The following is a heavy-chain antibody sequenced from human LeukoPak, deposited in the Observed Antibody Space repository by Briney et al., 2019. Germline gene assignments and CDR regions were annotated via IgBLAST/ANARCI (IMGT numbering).Heavy chain of an antibody. CDR3: ASSRSSGFDS. D-gene: IGHD1-26*01. J-gene: IGHJ4*02. V-gene: IGHV3-74*01. Sequence: PGGSLRLSCAASGFTFSSDWMHWVRQAPRKGLVWVSRINGDRSTTSYADSVKGRFTISRDNAKNTLYLQMNSLRVEDTAVYYCASSRSSGFDSWGQGTLVTVSS. CDR1: GFTFSSDW. CDR2: INGDRSTT.